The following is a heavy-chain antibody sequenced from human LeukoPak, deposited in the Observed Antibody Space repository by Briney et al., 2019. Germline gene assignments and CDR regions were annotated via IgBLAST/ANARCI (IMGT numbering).Heavy chain of an antibody. Sequence: GRSLRLSCAASGFTFNNYAMHWVRQAPGKGLEWVAVISYDGSNKYYADSVKGRFTISRDNSKNTLYLQMNSLRSEDTAVYYCAKAPPRQWLVQDYWGQGTLVTVSS. J-gene: IGHJ4*02. CDR3: AKAPPRQWLVQDY. CDR1: GFTFNNYA. D-gene: IGHD6-19*01. CDR2: ISYDGSNK. V-gene: IGHV3-30*18.